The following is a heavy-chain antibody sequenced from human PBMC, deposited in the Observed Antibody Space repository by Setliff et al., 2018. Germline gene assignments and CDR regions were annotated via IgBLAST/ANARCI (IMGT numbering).Heavy chain of an antibody. Sequence: SETLSLTCAVYGGSFSGYYWSWIRQPPGKGLEWIGEINHSGSTNYNPSLKSRVTISVDTSKNQFSLKLSSVTAADTAVYYCASTIAAAGTADDYWGQGTLVTVSS. D-gene: IGHD6-13*01. J-gene: IGHJ4*02. CDR3: ASTIAAAGTADDY. CDR1: GGSFSGYY. CDR2: INHSGST. V-gene: IGHV4-34*01.